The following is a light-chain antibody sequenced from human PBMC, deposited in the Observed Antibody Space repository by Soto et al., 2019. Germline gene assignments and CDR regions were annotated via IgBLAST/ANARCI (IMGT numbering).Light chain of an antibody. Sequence: QSVLTQSPSASASLGASVKLTCTLSSGHSSYAIAWHQQQPEKGPRFLMKLNSDGSHSKGDGIPDRFSGSSSGAERSLTISSLQSEDEADSYCHPWGTGIEVFGGGTKLTVL. CDR1: SGHSSYA. V-gene: IGLV4-69*01. CDR2: LNSDGSH. J-gene: IGLJ2*01. CDR3: HPWGTGIEV.